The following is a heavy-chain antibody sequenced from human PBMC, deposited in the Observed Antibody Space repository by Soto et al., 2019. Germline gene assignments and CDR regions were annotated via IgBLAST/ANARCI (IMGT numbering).Heavy chain of an antibody. CDR2: INPNSRGT. CDR3: ARVTLKAGNWFDP. CDR1: GYTFTDYF. V-gene: IGHV1-2*02. Sequence: QVQLVQSGSESMQPGASVKVSCKGSGYTFTDYFIHWVRQAPGQGFEWMGWINPNSRGTNYAQKFQGRVTMTRDTSNSTAYMELRGLRSDDTAVYYCARVTLKAGNWFDPWGQGTLVTVSS. J-gene: IGHJ5*02.